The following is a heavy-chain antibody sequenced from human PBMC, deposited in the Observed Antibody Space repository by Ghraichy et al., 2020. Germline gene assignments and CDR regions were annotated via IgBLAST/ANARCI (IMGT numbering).Heavy chain of an antibody. CDR2: IKPDGNDK. CDR3: ARRGWYFDL. CDR1: GFTFRDYW. D-gene: IGHD3-10*01. J-gene: IGHJ2*01. V-gene: IGHV3-7*03. Sequence: GGSLRLSCAASGFTFRDYWMSWVRQASGKGLEWVASIKPDGNDKDYVDSVKGRFTISRDNAKNSLLLQMNSLRVEDMAVYYCARRGWYFDLWGRGTLVTVSS.